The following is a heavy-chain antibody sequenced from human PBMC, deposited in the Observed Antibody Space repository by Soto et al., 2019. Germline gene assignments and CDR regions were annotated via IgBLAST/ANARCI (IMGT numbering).Heavy chain of an antibody. CDR3: AKDETPSAAGSIDY. V-gene: IGHV3-23*01. CDR1: GFTFISYA. J-gene: IGHJ4*02. Sequence: GGSLSLSCAASGFTFISYAMSWVRQAPGKGLEWVSAISGSGGSTYYADSVKGRFTISRDNSKNTLYLQMNSLRAEDTAVYYCAKDETPSAAGSIDYWGQGTLVTVSS. D-gene: IGHD6-13*01. CDR2: ISGSGGST.